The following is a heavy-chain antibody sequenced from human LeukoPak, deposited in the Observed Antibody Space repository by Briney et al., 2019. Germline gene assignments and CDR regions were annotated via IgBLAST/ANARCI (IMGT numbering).Heavy chain of an antibody. V-gene: IGHV1-46*01. J-gene: IGHJ4*02. CDR1: EYTFTSFY. D-gene: IGHD2-8*02. CDR2: INPRGGGP. Sequence: GASVKVSCKASEYTFTSFYLHWVRQAPGQGLEWMGIINPRGGGPTYAQTFQGRLTMTRDTSTSTIYMELSSLRSEDTALYYCARSPLSGAGYFDCWGQGTLVTVSS. CDR3: ARSPLSGAGYFDC.